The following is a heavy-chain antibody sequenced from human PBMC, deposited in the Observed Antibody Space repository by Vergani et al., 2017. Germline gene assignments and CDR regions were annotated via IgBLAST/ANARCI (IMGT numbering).Heavy chain of an antibody. Sequence: EVQLVESGGGLVQPGGSLRLSCAASGFTFSSYWMSWVRQAPGKGLEWVANIKQDGSEKYYVDSVKGRFTISRDNAKNSLYLQMNSLRAEDTAVYYCARELTVVTPSGYYYYGMDVWGQGTTVTVSS. J-gene: IGHJ6*02. D-gene: IGHD4-23*01. V-gene: IGHV3-7*01. CDR2: IKQDGSEK. CDR1: GFTFSSYW. CDR3: ARELTVVTPSGYYYYGMDV.